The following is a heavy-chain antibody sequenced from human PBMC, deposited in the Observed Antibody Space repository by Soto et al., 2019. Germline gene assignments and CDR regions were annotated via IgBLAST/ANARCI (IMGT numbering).Heavy chain of an antibody. J-gene: IGHJ4*02. V-gene: IGHV1-69*06. Sequence: QVQLVQSGGEVKKPGSSVKVSSKAYGGAFSNYAISWVREAPGQGPEWMGGIIPIFGTANYAQKFQGRVTITADRSTSTAYMEVRSLTSEDTAVYYCARGWETVGATTPFAYWGQGTLVSVSS. CDR1: GGAFSNYA. D-gene: IGHD1-26*01. CDR2: IIPIFGTA. CDR3: ARGWETVGATTPFAY.